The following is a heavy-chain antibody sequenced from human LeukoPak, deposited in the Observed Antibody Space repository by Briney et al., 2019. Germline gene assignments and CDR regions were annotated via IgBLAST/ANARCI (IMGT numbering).Heavy chain of an antibody. CDR2: ISAYNGNT. CDR3: ARDGGLPPYDAFDI. CDR1: GGTFSSYG. D-gene: IGHD5-18*01. J-gene: IGHJ3*02. Sequence: ASVKVSCKASGGTFSSYGISWVRQAPGQGLEWMGWISAYNGNTNYAQKLQGRVTMTTDTSTSTAYMELRSLRSDDTAVYYCARDGGLPPYDAFDIWGQGTMVTVSS. V-gene: IGHV1-18*01.